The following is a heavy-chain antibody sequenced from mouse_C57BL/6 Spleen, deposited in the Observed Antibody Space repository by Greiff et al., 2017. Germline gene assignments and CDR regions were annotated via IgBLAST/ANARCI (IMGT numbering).Heavy chain of an antibody. CDR3: TGHYYGSSYYAMDY. D-gene: IGHD1-1*01. Sequence: QVQLQQSGAELVRPGASVKLSCKASGYTFTSYCIHWVKQRTGQGLEWIGEIYPGNGNTDYNEKFKGKATLTADKSSSTAYMELRSLTSEDSAVYCCTGHYYGSSYYAMDYWGKGTSVTVSS. CDR2: IYPGNGNT. V-gene: IGHV1-81*01. CDR1: GYTFTSYC. J-gene: IGHJ4*01.